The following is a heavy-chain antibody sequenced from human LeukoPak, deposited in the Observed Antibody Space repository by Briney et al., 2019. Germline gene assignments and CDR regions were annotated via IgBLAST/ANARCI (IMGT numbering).Heavy chain of an antibody. CDR3: AKNRGATAGTFDY. CDR1: GFTFSDYY. D-gene: IGHD2/OR15-2a*01. Sequence: GGSLRLSCAAFGFTFSDYYMSWIRQAPGKGLEWVSYISSSGNTIYYADSVKGRFTISRDNARNSLHLQMNSLRADDTAVYYCAKNRGATAGTFDYWGPGTLVTVSS. V-gene: IGHV3-11*01. J-gene: IGHJ4*02. CDR2: ISSSGNTI.